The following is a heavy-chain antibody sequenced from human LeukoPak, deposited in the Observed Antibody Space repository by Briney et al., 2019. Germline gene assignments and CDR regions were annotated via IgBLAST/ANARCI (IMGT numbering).Heavy chain of an antibody. J-gene: IGHJ5*02. V-gene: IGHV3-11*05. CDR2: ISSSSSYT. Sequence: PGGSLRLSCAASGFTFSDYYMSWIRQAPGKGLEWVSYISSSSSYTDYADSVKGRFTTSRDNAKNSLYLQMNSLRAEDTAVYYCARGIRENYYDSSGYYTSDWFDPWGQGTLVTVSS. D-gene: IGHD3-22*01. CDR3: ARGIRENYYDSSGYYTSDWFDP. CDR1: GFTFSDYY.